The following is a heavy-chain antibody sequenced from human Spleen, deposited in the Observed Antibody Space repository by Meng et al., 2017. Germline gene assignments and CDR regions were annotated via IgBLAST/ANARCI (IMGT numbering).Heavy chain of an antibody. V-gene: IGHV3-66*01. D-gene: IGHD3-22*01. Sequence: GESLKISCAASGFTISGAYMSWVRQAPGKGLEWVSVIYSGGNTYYADSVMGRFTISRDNAKNSLYLQMNSLRAEDTAVYYCARAPGYDYDSGGFYFAYWGQGTLVTVSS. CDR1: GFTISGAY. CDR3: ARAPGYDYDSGGFYFAY. J-gene: IGHJ4*02. CDR2: IYSGGNT.